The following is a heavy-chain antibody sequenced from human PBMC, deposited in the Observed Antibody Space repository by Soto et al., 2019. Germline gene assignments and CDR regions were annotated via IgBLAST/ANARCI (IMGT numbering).Heavy chain of an antibody. V-gene: IGHV3-23*01. J-gene: IGHJ4*02. CDR1: GFTFSLSA. D-gene: IGHD3-9*01. CDR3: AKGPEYDILTGCDY. CDR2: LSGGGSTT. Sequence: EVQLLESGGGFVQSGESLRLSCAASGFTFSLSAMSWVRQAPGRGLDWVSSLSGGGSTTDYADSVKGRFTISRDNSKNTVHLQMNSLRAEDTAVYYCAKGPEYDILTGCDYWGQGALVTVSS.